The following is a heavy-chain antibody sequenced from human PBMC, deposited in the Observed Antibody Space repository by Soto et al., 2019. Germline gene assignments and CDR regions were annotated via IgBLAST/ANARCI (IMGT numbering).Heavy chain of an antibody. D-gene: IGHD6-13*01. CDR1: GFTFSSYW. Sequence: GGSLRLSCAASGFTFSSYWMSWVRQAPGKGLEWVANIKQDGSEKYYVDSVKGRFTISRDNAKNSLYLQMNSLRAEDTAVYYCARAGDSSSWYVDYYYMDVWGKGTTVTVSS. V-gene: IGHV3-7*01. CDR3: ARAGDSSSWYVDYYYMDV. J-gene: IGHJ6*03. CDR2: IKQDGSEK.